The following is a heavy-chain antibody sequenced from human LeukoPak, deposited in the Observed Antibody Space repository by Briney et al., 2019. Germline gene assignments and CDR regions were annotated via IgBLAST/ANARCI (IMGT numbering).Heavy chain of an antibody. Sequence: PGGSLRLSCAASGFTFSSYGMHWVRQAPGKGLEWVAVISYDGSNKYYADSVKGRFTISRDNSKNTLYLQMNSLRAEDTAVYYCAKDRGVIPAAITNWFDPWGQGTLVTVSS. CDR1: GFTFSSYG. D-gene: IGHD2-2*02. V-gene: IGHV3-30*19. CDR3: AKDRGVIPAAITNWFDP. J-gene: IGHJ5*02. CDR2: ISYDGSNK.